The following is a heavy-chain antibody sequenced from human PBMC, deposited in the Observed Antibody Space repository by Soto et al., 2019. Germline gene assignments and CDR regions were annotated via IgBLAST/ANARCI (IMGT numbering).Heavy chain of an antibody. Sequence: ASVKVSCKASGYTFTSYAMHWVRQAPGQRLEWMGWINPGNGNVEFSQKFQGRVTITRDTSANAAYMELSSLGSEDTAVYYCAKDGSTNRDGNSNYKDWGQGSLVTVSS. J-gene: IGHJ4*02. CDR1: GYTFTSYA. V-gene: IGHV1-3*01. CDR3: AKDGSTNRDGNSNYKD. D-gene: IGHD4-4*01. CDR2: INPGNGNV.